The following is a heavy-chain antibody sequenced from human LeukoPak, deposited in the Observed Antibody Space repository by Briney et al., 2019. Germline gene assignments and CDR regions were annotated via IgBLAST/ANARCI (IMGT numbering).Heavy chain of an antibody. V-gene: IGHV3-7*01. CDR2: IKRDGTEK. D-gene: IGHD6-13*01. J-gene: IGHJ4*02. CDR3: ATNAATGIIDY. CDR1: GFTFSTYW. Sequence: GGSLRLSCAASGFTFSTYWMSWVRQAPGKGLEWVANIKRDGTEKHYVDSVKGRFTISRDNAKNSLYLQMNSLRAEDTAVYYCATNAATGIIDYWGQGILVTVSS.